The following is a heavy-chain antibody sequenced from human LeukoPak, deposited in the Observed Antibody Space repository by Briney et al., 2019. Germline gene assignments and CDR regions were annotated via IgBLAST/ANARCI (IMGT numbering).Heavy chain of an antibody. J-gene: IGHJ4*02. V-gene: IGHV3-11*01. D-gene: IGHD3-10*01. CDR2: ISSSGSTI. CDR1: GFTFSDYY. Sequence: GGSLRLACAASGFTFSDYYMSWIGQAPGKGLEGVSYISSSGSTIYYADSVKGRFTISRDNAKNSLYLQMNSLRSEDTAVYYCARLGSSPGYGSGRSWGQGTLVTVSS. CDR3: ARLGSSPGYGSGRS.